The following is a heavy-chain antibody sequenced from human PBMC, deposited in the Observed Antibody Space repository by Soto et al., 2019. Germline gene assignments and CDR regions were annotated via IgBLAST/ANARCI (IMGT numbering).Heavy chain of an antibody. Sequence: EVQLVESGGGLVKPGGSLRLSCAASGFTFSSYSMNWVRQAPGKGLEWVSSISSSSSYIYYADSVKGRFTISRDNAKNSXXXQXXXXXXXXXXXXXXXXDGIPGLDWLPTSDYXXXGXXVTVSX. CDR3: XXDGIPGLDWLPTSDY. V-gene: IGHV3-21*01. J-gene: IGHJ4*01. CDR2: ISSSSSYI. CDR1: GFTFSSYS. D-gene: IGHD6-19*01.